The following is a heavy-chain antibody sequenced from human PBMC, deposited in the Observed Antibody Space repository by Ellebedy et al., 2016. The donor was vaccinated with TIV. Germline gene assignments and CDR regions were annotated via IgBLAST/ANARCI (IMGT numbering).Heavy chain of an antibody. CDR3: ARTQSYFEY. CDR2: IKQDGSDK. J-gene: IGHJ4*02. V-gene: IGHV3-7*03. CDR1: GFTFSYYW. Sequence: GESLKISCAASGFTFSYYWMSWVRQAPGKGLEWLANIKQDGSDKNYMDSVKGRFTISRDNAKTSLYLQMNSLRAEDTAVYYCARTQSYFEYWGQGTLVTVSS.